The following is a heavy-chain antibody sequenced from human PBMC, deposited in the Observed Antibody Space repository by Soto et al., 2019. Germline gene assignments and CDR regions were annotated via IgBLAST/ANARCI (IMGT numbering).Heavy chain of an antibody. CDR2: IHHRGST. J-gene: IGHJ3*02. V-gene: IGHV4-38-2*02. CDR3: AVLSGGFWSGFAFDI. CDR1: GYSISSGYY. D-gene: IGHD3-3*01. Sequence: SETLSLTCTVSGYSISSGYYWGWIRQPPGKGLEWIGSIHHRGSTNYNPSLKSRVTISVDTSKNQFSLKLSSVTAADTAVYYCAVLSGGFWSGFAFDIWGQGTMVTVSS.